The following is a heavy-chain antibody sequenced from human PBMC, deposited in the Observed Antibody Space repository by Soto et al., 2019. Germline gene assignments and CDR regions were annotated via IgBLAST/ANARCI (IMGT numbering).Heavy chain of an antibody. CDR2: ISAYNGNT. Sequence: ASVKVSCKASGYTFTSYGISWVRQAPGQGLEWMGWISAYNGNTNYAQKLQGRVTMTTDTSTSTAYMELRSLRSDDTAVYYCARVSLRFLEWLPNSAFEYWGQGTLVTVSS. CDR1: GYTFTSYG. J-gene: IGHJ4*02. V-gene: IGHV1-18*04. D-gene: IGHD3-3*01. CDR3: ARVSLRFLEWLPNSAFEY.